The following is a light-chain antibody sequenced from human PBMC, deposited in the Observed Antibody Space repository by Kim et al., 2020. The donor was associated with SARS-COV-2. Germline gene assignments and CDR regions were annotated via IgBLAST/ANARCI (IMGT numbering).Light chain of an antibody. CDR3: QVWDSSSEHV. V-gene: IGLV3-21*02. J-gene: IGLJ1*01. CDR2: YDP. Sequence: VLWPLRTPGGPPGVVYYDPGRPAGFSGRFSGSKSGNTATLTISRVEAGDEADYYCQVWDSSSEHVFGTGTKVTVL.